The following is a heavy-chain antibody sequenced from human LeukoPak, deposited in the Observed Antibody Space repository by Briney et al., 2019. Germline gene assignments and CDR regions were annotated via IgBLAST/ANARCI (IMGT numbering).Heavy chain of an antibody. V-gene: IGHV3-48*02. J-gene: IGHJ4*02. CDR2: VSAATGSI. D-gene: IGHD6-19*01. CDR1: GFTFSSYG. CDR3: ARNPGWAYFDS. Sequence: GGSLRLSCAASGFTFSSYGMSWVRQAPGRGLEWVSYVSAATGSIYYADSVKGRFTISRDTAGNSLYLQMNSLRDDDTAVYFCARNPGWAYFDSWGQGALVTVSS.